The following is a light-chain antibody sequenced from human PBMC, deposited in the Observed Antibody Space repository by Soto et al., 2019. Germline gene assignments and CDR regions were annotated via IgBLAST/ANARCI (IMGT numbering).Light chain of an antibody. CDR1: QDIADY. CDR2: AAS. V-gene: IGKV1D-12*01. CDR3: QQAYSFPIT. J-gene: IGKJ5*01. Sequence: DIQVTQSPSSVSASVGDRVTITCRASQDIADYLAWYQHKPGRAPELLIRAASSLQSGVPSRFSGSGSGTDFTLTINRLQPEDFETYYCQQAYSFPITFGQGTRLEIK.